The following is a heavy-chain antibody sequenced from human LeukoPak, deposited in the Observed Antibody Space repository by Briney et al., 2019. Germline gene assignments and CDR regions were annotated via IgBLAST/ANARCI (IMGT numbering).Heavy chain of an antibody. CDR2: ISAYNGNT. V-gene: IGHV1-18*01. CDR1: GYTFASYG. CDR3: ARDYMRSGWGRGVDY. J-gene: IGHJ4*02. D-gene: IGHD6-19*01. Sequence: AASVKVSCKASGYTFASYGISWVRQAPGQGLEWMGWISAYNGNTNYAQKLQGRVTMTTDTSTSTAYMELRSLRSDDTAVYYCARDYMRSGWGRGVDYWGQGTLVTVSS.